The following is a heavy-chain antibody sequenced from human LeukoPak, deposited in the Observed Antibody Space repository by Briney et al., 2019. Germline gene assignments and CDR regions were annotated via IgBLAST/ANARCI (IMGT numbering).Heavy chain of an antibody. D-gene: IGHD5-12*01. J-gene: IGHJ3*02. CDR1: GFTFSSYW. CDR2: INSDGSST. CDR3: ARENGYNYDYNAFDI. V-gene: IGHV3-74*01. Sequence: GGSLRLSCAASGFTFSSYWMHWVRQAPGKGLVWVSRINSDGSSTSYADSVKGRFTISRDNAKNTLYLQMNSLRAVDTAVYYCARENGYNYDYNAFDIWGQGTMVTVSS.